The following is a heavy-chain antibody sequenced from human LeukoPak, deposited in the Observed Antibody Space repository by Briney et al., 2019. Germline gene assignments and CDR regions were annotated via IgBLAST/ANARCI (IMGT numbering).Heavy chain of an antibody. CDR3: ARLYGSGNHDY. Sequence: ASVKVSCKASGYTFTSYAVHWVRQAPGQRLEWMGWINAGNGNTKYSQKFQGRVTITRDTSASTAYMELSSVRYEDTAVYYCARLYGSGNHDYWGQGTLVTVSS. D-gene: IGHD3-10*01. CDR1: GYTFTSYA. CDR2: INAGNGNT. J-gene: IGHJ4*02. V-gene: IGHV1-3*01.